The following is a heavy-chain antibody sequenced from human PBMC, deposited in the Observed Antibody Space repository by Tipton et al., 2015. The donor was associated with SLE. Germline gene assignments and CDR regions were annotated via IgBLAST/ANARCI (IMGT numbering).Heavy chain of an antibody. J-gene: IGHJ3*02. CDR1: GYTFTSYG. Sequence: QSGAEVKKPGASVKVSCKASGYTFTSYGISWVRQAPGQGLEWMGWISAYNGNTNYAQKLQGRVTMTTDTSTSTAYMELRSLRSDDTAVYYCASPGYCSRTSCYTRGAFDIWGQGTMVTVSS. CDR3: ASPGYCSRTSCYTRGAFDI. CDR2: ISAYNGNT. V-gene: IGHV1-18*01. D-gene: IGHD2-2*02.